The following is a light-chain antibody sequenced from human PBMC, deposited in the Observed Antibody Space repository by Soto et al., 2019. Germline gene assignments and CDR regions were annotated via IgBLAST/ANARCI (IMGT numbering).Light chain of an antibody. Sequence: DIQMTQSPSFLSASVGDRVTITCRASQGIRNDLVWYQQKPGEAPKRLIYAASVLQTGVPSRFSGSGSGSESTLTISSLQPEDFASYYCLQNNAYPFTFGPGTKVEIK. V-gene: IGKV1-17*01. CDR3: LQNNAYPFT. CDR1: QGIRND. CDR2: AAS. J-gene: IGKJ3*01.